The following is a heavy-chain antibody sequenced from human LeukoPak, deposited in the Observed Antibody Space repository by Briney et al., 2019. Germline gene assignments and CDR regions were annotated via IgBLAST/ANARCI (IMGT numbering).Heavy chain of an antibody. CDR2: IYYSGST. CDR1: GGSISSYY. CDR3: ASSDYYDSSGYYDDAFDI. Sequence: PSETLSLTCTVSGGSISSYYWSWIRQPPGKGLEWIGYIYYSGSTNYNPSLESRVTISVDTSKNQFSLKLSSVTAADTAVYYCASSDYYDSSGYYDDAFDIWGQGTMVTVSS. D-gene: IGHD3-22*01. V-gene: IGHV4-59*01. J-gene: IGHJ3*02.